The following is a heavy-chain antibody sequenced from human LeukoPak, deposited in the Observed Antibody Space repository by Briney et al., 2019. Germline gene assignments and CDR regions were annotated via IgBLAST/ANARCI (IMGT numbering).Heavy chain of an antibody. CDR1: GFTFGDYA. V-gene: IGHV3-49*03. CDR2: IRSKAYGGTT. D-gene: IGHD3-10*01. Sequence: GGSLRLSCTASGFTFGDYAMSWFRQAPGKGLEWVGFIRSKAYGGTTEYAASVKGRFTISRDDSKSIAYLQMNSLKTEDTAVYYCTRDLYYYGSGSYYNEVDGYWGQGTLVTASS. CDR3: TRDLYYYGSGSYYNEVDGY. J-gene: IGHJ4*02.